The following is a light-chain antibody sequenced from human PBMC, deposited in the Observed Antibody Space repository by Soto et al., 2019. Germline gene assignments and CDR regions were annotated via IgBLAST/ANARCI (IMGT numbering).Light chain of an antibody. Sequence: DIQMTQSPSSLSASVGDRVTITCRASQSIGSYLNWYQQKPGKPPNLLNYVTSTLQSGVPSRVSGSESAKEFTLLISSPQPENFANYYCQQLNNDTFTIGGGTEV. CDR2: VTS. J-gene: IGKJ4*01. CDR1: QSIGSY. CDR3: QQLNNDTFT. V-gene: IGKV1-9*01.